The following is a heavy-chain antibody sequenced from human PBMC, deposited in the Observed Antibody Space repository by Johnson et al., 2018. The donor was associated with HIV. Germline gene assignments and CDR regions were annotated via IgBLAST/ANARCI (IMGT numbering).Heavy chain of an antibody. CDR3: AKGKKSLPDAFDI. Sequence: VQLVESGGGLVQPGGSLRLSYAASGFTVSGNYMSWVRQAPGKGLQWVSTISGRAGRTDYAASVKGRFTLSRDNSKNRLYLQMNSLRAEDTAVYYCAKGKKSLPDAFDIWGQGTMVTVSS. CDR2: ISGRAGRT. CDR1: GFTVSGNY. V-gene: IGHV3-23*04. J-gene: IGHJ3*02.